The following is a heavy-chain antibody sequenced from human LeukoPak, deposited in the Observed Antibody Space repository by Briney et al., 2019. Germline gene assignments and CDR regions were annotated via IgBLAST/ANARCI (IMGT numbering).Heavy chain of an antibody. V-gene: IGHV4-34*01. D-gene: IGHD6-19*01. Sequence: SETLSLTCAVYGGSFSGYYWSWIRQPPGKGLEWIGEINHSGSTNYNPSLKSRGTISVDTSKNQFSLKLTSVTAADTAVFYCARPKAGYSSTDAFDIWGQGTMVTVSS. CDR3: ARPKAGYSSTDAFDI. J-gene: IGHJ3*02. CDR2: INHSGST. CDR1: GGSFSGYY.